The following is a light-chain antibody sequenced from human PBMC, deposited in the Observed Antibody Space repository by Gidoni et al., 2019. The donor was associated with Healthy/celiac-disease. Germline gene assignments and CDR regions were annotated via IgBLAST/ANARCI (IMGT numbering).Light chain of an antibody. CDR1: SSNIVSNT. J-gene: IGLJ3*02. V-gene: IGLV1-44*01. CDR3: AAWDDSLNGPV. Sequence: QSVLTQSPSASATPGQRVTIPYSGSSSNIVSNTVNWYQQLPGTAPKLLIYSKNQRPSGVPDRFSGSKSGTSASLAISGLQSEDEADYYCAAWDDSLNGPVFGGGTKLTVL. CDR2: SKN.